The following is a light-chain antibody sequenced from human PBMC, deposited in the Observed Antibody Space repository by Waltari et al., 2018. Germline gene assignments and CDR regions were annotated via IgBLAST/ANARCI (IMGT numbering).Light chain of an antibody. CDR2: EVT. J-gene: IGLJ3*02. Sequence: QSALTQPASVSGSPGQSITISCTGTTSDVGGYDYVPWYQQRPGKAPKLIIYEVTNRPSGVSDRFSGSKSGNTASLTISGLQTEDEADYYCNSYTSRSILGVFGGGTKLTVL. CDR1: TSDVGGYDY. CDR3: NSYTSRSILGV. V-gene: IGLV2-14*01.